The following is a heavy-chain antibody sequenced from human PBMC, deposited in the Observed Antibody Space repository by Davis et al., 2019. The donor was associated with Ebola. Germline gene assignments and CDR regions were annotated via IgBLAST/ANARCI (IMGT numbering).Heavy chain of an antibody. CDR3: ARDSGGFGESDY. D-gene: IGHD3-10*01. Sequence: PSETLSLTCAVYGGSFSGYYWRWIRQPPGKRLEWIGEINHSGSTNYNPSLKSRVTISVDTSKNQFSLKLSSVTAADTAVYYCARDSGGFGESDYWGQGTLVTVSS. CDR2: INHSGST. V-gene: IGHV4-34*01. J-gene: IGHJ4*02. CDR1: GGSFSGYY.